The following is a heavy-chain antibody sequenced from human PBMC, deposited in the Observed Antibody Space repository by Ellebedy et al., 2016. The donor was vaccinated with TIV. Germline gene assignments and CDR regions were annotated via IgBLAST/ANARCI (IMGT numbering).Heavy chain of an antibody. Sequence: AASVKVSCKASGGTFSSYAISWVRQAPGQGLEWMGWISAYNGNTNYAQKLQGRVTMTTDTSTSTAYMELRSLRSDDTAVYYCARDGPESHYAISDVWGQGTTVTVSS. CDR1: GGTFSSYA. J-gene: IGHJ6*02. CDR3: ARDGPESHYAISDV. V-gene: IGHV1-18*01. CDR2: ISAYNGNT. D-gene: IGHD2-2*01.